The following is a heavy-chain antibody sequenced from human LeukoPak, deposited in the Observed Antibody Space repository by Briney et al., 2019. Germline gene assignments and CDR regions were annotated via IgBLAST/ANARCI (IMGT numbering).Heavy chain of an antibody. CDR3: AREMIVVVTATYYFDY. V-gene: IGHV1-18*01. D-gene: IGHD2-21*02. CDR2: ISAYNGNT. CDR1: GYTFTSYG. J-gene: IGHJ4*02. Sequence: ASVKVSCKASGYTFTSYGISWVRQAPGQGLEWMGWISAYNGNTNYALKLQGRVTMTTDTSTSTAYMELRSLRSDDTAVYYCAREMIVVVTATYYFDYWGQGTLVTVSS.